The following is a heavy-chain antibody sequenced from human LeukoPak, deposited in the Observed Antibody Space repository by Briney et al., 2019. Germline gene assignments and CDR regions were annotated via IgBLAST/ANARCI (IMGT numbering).Heavy chain of an antibody. CDR2: ILTSGST. Sequence: PSETLSLTCTVSGGSISSYHWSWVRQPPGKGLEWIGYILTSGSTNYNPCLKSRVSISVDTSKNQFSLKLSSVTAEDTAVYYCARVRVSGSYLYYFDNWGQGTLVTVSS. D-gene: IGHD1-26*01. CDR3: ARVRVSGSYLYYFDN. V-gene: IGHV4-4*09. CDR1: GGSISSYH. J-gene: IGHJ4*02.